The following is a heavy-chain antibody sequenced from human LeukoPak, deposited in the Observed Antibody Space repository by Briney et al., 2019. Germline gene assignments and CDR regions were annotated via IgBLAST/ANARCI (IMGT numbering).Heavy chain of an antibody. V-gene: IGHV3-74*01. CDR2: INSDGSST. J-gene: IGHJ1*01. Sequence: GGSLRLSCAASGFTFSSYWMHWVRQAPGKGLVWVSRINSDGSSTSYADSVKGRFTISRDNAKNSLYLQMNSLRAEDTAVYYCIRANYDSSGYYSYAEYFQHWGQGTLVTVSS. D-gene: IGHD3-22*01. CDR3: IRANYDSSGYYSYAEYFQH. CDR1: GFTFSSYW.